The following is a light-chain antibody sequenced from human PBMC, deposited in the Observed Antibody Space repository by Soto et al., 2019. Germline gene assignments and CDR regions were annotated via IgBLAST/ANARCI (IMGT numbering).Light chain of an antibody. Sequence: QSALTQPASVSGSPGQSITISCTGTSSDVGGYNYVSWYQQHPGKAPKLMIYDVSNRPSGVSNRFSGSQSGNTASLTISGLQAEDEADYYCSSYTSSSTYVVFGGGTKVTVL. CDR2: DVS. J-gene: IGLJ2*01. V-gene: IGLV2-14*01. CDR1: SSDVGGYNY. CDR3: SSYTSSSTYVV.